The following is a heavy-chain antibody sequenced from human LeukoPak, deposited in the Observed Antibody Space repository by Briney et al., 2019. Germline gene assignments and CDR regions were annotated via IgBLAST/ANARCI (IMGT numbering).Heavy chain of an antibody. Sequence: ASVKVSCKASGYTFTSYGISWVRQAPGQGLEWMGWISACNGNTNYAQKLQGRVTMTTDTSTSTAYMELRSLRSDDTAVYYCARDRAYDYVWGSYRYSYWGQGTLVTVSS. CDR3: ARDRAYDYVWGSYRYSY. CDR2: ISACNGNT. D-gene: IGHD3-16*02. V-gene: IGHV1-18*01. J-gene: IGHJ4*02. CDR1: GYTFTSYG.